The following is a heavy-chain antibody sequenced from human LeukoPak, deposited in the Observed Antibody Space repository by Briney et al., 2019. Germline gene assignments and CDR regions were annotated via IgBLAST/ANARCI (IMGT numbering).Heavy chain of an antibody. CDR2: IYFSGST. D-gene: IGHD3-22*01. CDR3: ARGTMMVGP. Sequence: PSETLSLTCTVSGXSISGYYWSWIRQPPGKGLESIGYIYFSGSTNYNPSLKSRVTISVDTSKNQFSLKLSSVTAADTAVYYCARGTMMVGPWGQGTLVTVSS. V-gene: IGHV4-59*01. J-gene: IGHJ5*02. CDR1: GXSISGYY.